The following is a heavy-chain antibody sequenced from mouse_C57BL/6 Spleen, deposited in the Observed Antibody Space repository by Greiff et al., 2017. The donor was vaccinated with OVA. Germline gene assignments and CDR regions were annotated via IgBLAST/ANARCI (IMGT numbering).Heavy chain of an antibody. CDR3: ARDQSNPFAY. Sequence: EVKLEESGGGLVKPGGSLKLSCAASGFTFSSYAMSWVRQTPEKRLEWVATISDGGSYTYYPDNVKGRFTISRDNAKNNLYLQMSHLKSEDTAMYYCARDQSNPFAYWGQGTLVTVSA. CDR1: GFTFSSYA. CDR2: ISDGGSYT. V-gene: IGHV5-4*01. D-gene: IGHD2-5*01. J-gene: IGHJ3*01.